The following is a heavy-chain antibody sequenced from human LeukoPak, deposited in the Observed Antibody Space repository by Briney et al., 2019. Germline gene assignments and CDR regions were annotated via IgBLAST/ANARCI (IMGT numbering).Heavy chain of an antibody. CDR2: INPNSGGT. Sequence: ASVKVSCKASGYTFTGYYMHWVRQAPGQGLEWMGWINPNSGGTNYAQKFQGRVTMTRDTSISTACMELSRLRSDDTAVYYCARGFIVGATTFIDWGQGTLVTVSS. D-gene: IGHD1-26*01. CDR1: GYTFTGYY. V-gene: IGHV1-2*02. J-gene: IGHJ4*02. CDR3: ARGFIVGATTFID.